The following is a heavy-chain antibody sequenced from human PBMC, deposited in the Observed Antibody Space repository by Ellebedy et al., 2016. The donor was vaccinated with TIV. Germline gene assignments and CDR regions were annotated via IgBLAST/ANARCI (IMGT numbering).Heavy chain of an antibody. J-gene: IGHJ4*02. V-gene: IGHV3-48*03. CDR2: ISCDAITT. Sequence: GESLKISCAASGFTFNNYNMIWVRQAPGKGLEWISYISCDAITTDYADSVKGRFTISRDNAKTSVFLQMNSLRVEDTAVYYCARDMGRWLQFLAYWGQGTLVTVSS. D-gene: IGHD5-24*01. CDR1: GFTFNNYN. CDR3: ARDMGRWLQFLAY.